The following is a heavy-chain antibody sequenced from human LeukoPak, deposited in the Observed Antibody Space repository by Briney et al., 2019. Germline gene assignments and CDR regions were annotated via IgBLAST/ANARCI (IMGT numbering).Heavy chain of an antibody. Sequence: PSETLSLTCTVSGGSFSSGNYYWSWIRQPPGKGLEWIAYIYYSGSTNYNPSLKSRVTISVDTSKNQFSLKLSSVTAADTAVYYCAREVFYYDSSGYYYGAFDIWGQGTMVTVSS. J-gene: IGHJ3*02. CDR2: IYYSGST. CDR1: GGSFSSGNYY. D-gene: IGHD3-22*01. V-gene: IGHV4-61*01. CDR3: AREVFYYDSSGYYYGAFDI.